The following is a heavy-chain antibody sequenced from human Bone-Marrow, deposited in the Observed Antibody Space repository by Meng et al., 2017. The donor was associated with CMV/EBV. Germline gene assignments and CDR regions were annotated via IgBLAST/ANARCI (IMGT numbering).Heavy chain of an antibody. Sequence: GGSLRLSCAASGFTFDDYAMHWVRQAPGKGLEWVSGISWNSGSIGYADSVKGRFTISRDSSKNTLYLQMNSLRPEDTAVYYCARGGTRWFKLFYFDFWGQGTLVTVSS. J-gene: IGHJ4*02. D-gene: IGHD3-10*01. CDR2: ISWNSGSI. CDR3: ARGGTRWFKLFYFDF. CDR1: GFTFDDYA. V-gene: IGHV3-9*01.